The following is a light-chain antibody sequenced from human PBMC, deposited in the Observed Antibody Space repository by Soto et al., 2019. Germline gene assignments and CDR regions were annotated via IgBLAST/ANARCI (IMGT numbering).Light chain of an antibody. CDR2: GAS. Sequence: EIVITQSPAPLSVSPGEGATLSCRASQGIGNTLAWYQQKPGQTPRLIIFGASIRATGVPARFSGSGSGTDCTLTINSLQSEDFAVYYCQHYVNWPLTLGGGTKVDI. CDR3: QHYVNWPLT. J-gene: IGKJ4*01. CDR1: QGIGNT. V-gene: IGKV3-15*01.